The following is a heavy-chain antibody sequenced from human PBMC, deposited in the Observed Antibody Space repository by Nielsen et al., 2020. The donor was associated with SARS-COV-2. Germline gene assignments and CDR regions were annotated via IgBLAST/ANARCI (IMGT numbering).Heavy chain of an antibody. V-gene: IGHV4-59*01. CDR1: GGSISSYY. D-gene: IGHD4-17*01. Sequence: SETLSLTCTVSGGSISSYYWSWIRQPPGKGLEWIGYIYYSGSTNYNPSLKSRVTISVDTSKNQFSLKLSSVTAADTAVYYCARVSAWDYVVDYWGQGTLVTVSS. CDR3: ARVSAWDYVVDY. J-gene: IGHJ4*02. CDR2: IYYSGST.